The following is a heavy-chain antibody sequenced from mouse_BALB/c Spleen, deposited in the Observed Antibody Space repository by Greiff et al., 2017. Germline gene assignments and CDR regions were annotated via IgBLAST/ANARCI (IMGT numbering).Heavy chain of an antibody. CDR3: AREASYLYYFDY. CDR2: ISYSGST. Sequence: DVKLQESGPGLVKPSQSLSLTCTVTGYSITSDYAWNWIRQFPGNQLEWMGYISYSGSTSYNPSLKSRISITRDTSKNQFFLQLNSVTTEDTATYYCAREASYLYYFDYWGQGTTLTVSS. V-gene: IGHV3-2*02. J-gene: IGHJ2*01. CDR1: GYSITSDYA. D-gene: IGHD6-1*01.